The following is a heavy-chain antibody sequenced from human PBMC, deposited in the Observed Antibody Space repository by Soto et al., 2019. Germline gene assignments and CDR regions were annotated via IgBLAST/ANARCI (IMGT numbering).Heavy chain of an antibody. D-gene: IGHD1-7*01. CDR2: IDPSDSYT. CDR3: ARSHGTDYYYGMDV. J-gene: IGHJ6*02. Sequence: GESLKISCKGSGYSFTSYWISWVRQMPGKGLEWMGRIDPSDSYTNYSPSFQGHVTISTDKSISTAYLQWSSLKASDTVMYYCARSHGTDYYYGMDVWGQGTTVTVSS. CDR1: GYSFTSYW. V-gene: IGHV5-10-1*01.